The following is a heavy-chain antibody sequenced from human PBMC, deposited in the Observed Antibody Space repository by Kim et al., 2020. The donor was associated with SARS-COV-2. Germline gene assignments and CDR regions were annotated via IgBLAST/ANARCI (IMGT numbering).Heavy chain of an antibody. J-gene: IGHJ4*02. Sequence: RFTISRDNSKNTLYLQMNSLRAEDTAVYYCAKDPRFSKYGSGSYYNGFDYWGQGTLVTVSS. V-gene: IGHV3-30*02. CDR3: AKDPRFSKYGSGSYYNGFDY. D-gene: IGHD3-10*01.